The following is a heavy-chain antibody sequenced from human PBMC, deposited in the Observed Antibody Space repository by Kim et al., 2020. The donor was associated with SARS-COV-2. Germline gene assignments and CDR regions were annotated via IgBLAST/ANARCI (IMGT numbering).Heavy chain of an antibody. D-gene: IGHD1-1*01. V-gene: IGHV4-59*13. CDR2: IYYSGST. CDR3: ARDVELGTGTHAFDI. J-gene: IGHJ3*02. Sequence: SETLSLNCTVSGGSISSYYWSWIRQPPEKGLEWIGYIYYSGSTNYNPSLKSRVTISVDTSKNQFSLKLSSVTAADTAVYYCARDVELGTGTHAFDIWGQGTMVTVSS. CDR1: GGSISSYY.